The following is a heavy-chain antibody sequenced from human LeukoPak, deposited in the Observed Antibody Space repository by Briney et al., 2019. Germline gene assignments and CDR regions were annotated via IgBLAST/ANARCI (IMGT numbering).Heavy chain of an antibody. CDR1: GGTFSSYA. V-gene: IGHV1-69*04. J-gene: IGHJ4*02. CDR3: ARPRWFDSSGFDY. CDR2: IIPILGIA. D-gene: IGHD3-22*01. Sequence: ASVKVSCKASGGTFSSYAISWVRQAPGQGLEWMGRIIPILGIANYAQKFQGRVTITADKSTSTAYMELSSLRSEDTAVYYCARPRWFDSSGFDYWGQGTLVTVSS.